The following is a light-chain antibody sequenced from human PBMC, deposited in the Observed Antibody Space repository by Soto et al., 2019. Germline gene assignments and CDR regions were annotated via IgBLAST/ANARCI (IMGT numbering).Light chain of an antibody. J-gene: IGLJ2*01. CDR3: YSAADNNLI. CDR1: LLAKKY. V-gene: IGLV3-27*01. CDR2: KDS. Sequence: SYELTQPSSVSVSPGQTARITCSGELLAKKYTRWFQQKPGQAPVLVIYKDSERPSGIPERFSGSSSGTTVTLTISGAQVEDEADYYCYSAADNNLIFGGGTKLTVL.